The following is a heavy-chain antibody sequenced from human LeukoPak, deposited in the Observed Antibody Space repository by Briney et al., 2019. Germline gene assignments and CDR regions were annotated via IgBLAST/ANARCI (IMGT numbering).Heavy chain of an antibody. D-gene: IGHD5-18*01. CDR2: IIPIFGTA. Sequence: AASVKVSCKASGGTFSSYAISWVRQAPGQGLEWMGGIIPIFGTANYAQKFQGRVTITADKSTSTAYMELSSLRSEDTAVYYCASGYSYGYCGYWGQGTLVTVSS. J-gene: IGHJ4*02. CDR3: ASGYSYGYCGY. CDR1: GGTFSSYA. V-gene: IGHV1-69*06.